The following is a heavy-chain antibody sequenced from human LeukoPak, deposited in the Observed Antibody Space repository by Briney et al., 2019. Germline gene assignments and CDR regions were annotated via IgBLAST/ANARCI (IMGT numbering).Heavy chain of an antibody. CDR1: GFTFSSYG. V-gene: IGHV3-30*18. Sequence: GGSLRLSCAASGFTFSSYGMHWVRQTPGKGLEWVAVISYDGSNKYYADSVKGRFTISRDNSKNTLYLQMNSLRAEDTAVYYCAKDLSLRVLRYFDWLPDAFDIWGQGTMVTVSS. J-gene: IGHJ3*02. CDR2: ISYDGSNK. D-gene: IGHD3-9*01. CDR3: AKDLSLRVLRYFDWLPDAFDI.